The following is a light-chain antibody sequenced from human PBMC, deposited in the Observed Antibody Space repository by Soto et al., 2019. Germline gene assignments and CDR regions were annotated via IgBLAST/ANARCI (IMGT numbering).Light chain of an antibody. CDR1: SSNIGTNY. CDR3: AALDDSLRGPV. J-gene: IGLJ2*01. CDR2: SNN. V-gene: IGLV1-47*02. Sequence: QPVLTQPPSASGTPGQRVTISCSGSSSNIGTNYVYWYQQLPGTAPKLLIYSNNQRPSGVPDRFSASKFSTLASLAISGLRSEDEADYYCAALDDSLRGPVFGEGTKLTVL.